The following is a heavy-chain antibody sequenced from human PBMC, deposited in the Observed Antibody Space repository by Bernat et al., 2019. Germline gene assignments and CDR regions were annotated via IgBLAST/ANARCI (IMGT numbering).Heavy chain of an antibody. D-gene: IGHD4-11*01. CDR2: INHSGST. CDR3: ARGRSNYWFDP. CDR1: GGSFSGYY. J-gene: IGHJ5*02. V-gene: IGHV4-34*01. Sequence: QVQLQQWGAGLLKPSETLSLTCAVYGGSFSGYYWSWIRQPPGKGLEWIGEINHSGSTNYNPSLKSRVTISVDTSKNQFSLKLSSVDAADAAVYYCARGRSNYWFDPWGQGTLVTVSS.